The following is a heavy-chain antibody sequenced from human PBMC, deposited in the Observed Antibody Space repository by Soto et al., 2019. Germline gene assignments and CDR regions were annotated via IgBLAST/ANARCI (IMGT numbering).Heavy chain of an antibody. CDR2: IHTADGDT. J-gene: IGHJ4*02. Sequence: SVKVSCKASGYTFTANGLHWVRQAPGQNLEWMGWIHTADGDTAYSQEFQGRVTITRDTSTTTVYMELSSLRSEDTAVYYCARDAAVRWLWPGYWGQGTLVTVSS. CDR1: GYTFTANG. CDR3: ARDAAVRWLWPGY. D-gene: IGHD3-22*01. V-gene: IGHV1-3*04.